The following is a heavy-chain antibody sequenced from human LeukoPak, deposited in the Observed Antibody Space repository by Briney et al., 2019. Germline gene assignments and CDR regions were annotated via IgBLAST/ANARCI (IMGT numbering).Heavy chain of an antibody. CDR2: IYYSGST. J-gene: IGHJ3*02. D-gene: IGHD5-12*01. V-gene: IGHV4-39*01. Sequence: SETLSLTCTVSGGSISSSSYYWGWIRQPPGKGLEWIGSIYYSGSTYYNSSLKSRVTISVDTSKNQFSLKLSSVTAADTAVYYCARPRRSLARDAFDIWGQGTMVTVSS. CDR3: ARPRRSLARDAFDI. CDR1: GGSISSSSYY.